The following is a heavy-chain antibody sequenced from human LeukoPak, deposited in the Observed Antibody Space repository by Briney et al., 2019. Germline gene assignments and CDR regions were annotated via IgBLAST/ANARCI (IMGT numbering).Heavy chain of an antibody. Sequence: PSETLSLTCTVSGGSISSYYWSWIRQPPGKGLEWIGYIYYSGSTNYNPSLKSRVTISVDTSKNQFSLKLSSVTAADTAVYYCARHRSSRGGDFDYWGQGTLVTVSS. V-gene: IGHV4-59*01. CDR2: IYYSGST. J-gene: IGHJ4*02. D-gene: IGHD3-16*01. CDR3: ARHRSSRGGDFDY. CDR1: GGSISSYY.